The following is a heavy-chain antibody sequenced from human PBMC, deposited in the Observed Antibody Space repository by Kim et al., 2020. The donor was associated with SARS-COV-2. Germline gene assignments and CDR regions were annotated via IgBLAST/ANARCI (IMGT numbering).Heavy chain of an antibody. Sequence: VRSLRLSCAASGFTFSSYGMHWVRQAPGKGLEWVAVISYDGSNKYYADSVKGRFTISRDNSKNTLYLQMNSLRAEDTAVYYCAKDLEGPKGVLYYYYYGMEVWGQGTTVTVSS. D-gene: IGHD1-1*01. V-gene: IGHV3-30*18. CDR1: GFTFSSYG. J-gene: IGHJ6*02. CDR2: ISYDGSNK. CDR3: AKDLEGPKGVLYYYYYGMEV.